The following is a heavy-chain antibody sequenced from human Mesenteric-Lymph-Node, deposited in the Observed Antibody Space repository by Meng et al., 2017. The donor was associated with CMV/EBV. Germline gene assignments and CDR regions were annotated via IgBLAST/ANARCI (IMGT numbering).Heavy chain of an antibody. D-gene: IGHD1-20*01. Sequence: ASVKVSCKASGYTFTGYYMHWVRQAPGQGLEWMGWINPNSGGTNYAQKFQGRVTMTRDMSISTAYMELSRLRSDDTAVYYCARDSRYNWNARPRYYFDYWGQGTLVTVSS. CDR2: INPNSGGT. CDR1: GYTFTGYY. V-gene: IGHV1-2*02. CDR3: ARDSRYNWNARPRYYFDY. J-gene: IGHJ4*02.